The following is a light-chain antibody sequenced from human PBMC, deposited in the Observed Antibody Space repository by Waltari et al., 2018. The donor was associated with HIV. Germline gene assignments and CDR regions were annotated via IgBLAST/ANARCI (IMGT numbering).Light chain of an antibody. J-gene: IGKJ4*01. Sequence: DIQMTQSPSSRSASVGDRFTITCRASQAISNYLAWYQQKPGKVPKVLIYGTSSLQSGVPSRFTGSGSGTEFTLTISSLQPEDVATYYCQSYKSAPFTFGGGTRVEIK. CDR1: QAISNY. CDR2: GTS. V-gene: IGKV1-27*01. CDR3: QSYKSAPFT.